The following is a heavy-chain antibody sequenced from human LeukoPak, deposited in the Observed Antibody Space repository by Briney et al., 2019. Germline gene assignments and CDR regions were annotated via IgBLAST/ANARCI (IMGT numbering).Heavy chain of an antibody. CDR1: GFTFSTYW. V-gene: IGHV3-74*01. J-gene: IGHJ6*02. D-gene: IGHD2-15*01. Sequence: GGSLRLSCAASGFTFSTYWMHWVRQAPGKGLVWVSRVSGDGTTTNYADSVKGRFSISRDNAKNTLFLQVSSLTDEDTAVYYCARGGGGVVRYGLDVWGLGTTVTVSS. CDR2: VSGDGTTT. CDR3: ARGGGGVVRYGLDV.